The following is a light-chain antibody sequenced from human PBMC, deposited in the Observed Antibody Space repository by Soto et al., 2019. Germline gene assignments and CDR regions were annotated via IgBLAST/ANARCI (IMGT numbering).Light chain of an antibody. V-gene: IGKV3D-20*02. CDR2: GAS. CDR3: QQRRSWPPTIT. CDR1: QSVSSSY. J-gene: IGKJ5*01. Sequence: EIVLTQSPGTLSLSPGERATLSCRASQSVSSSYLAWYQQKPGQTPRLLIYGASTRATGIPARFSGSGSGTEFTLTISSLQSEDFAVYYCQQRRSWPPTITFGQGTRLEIK.